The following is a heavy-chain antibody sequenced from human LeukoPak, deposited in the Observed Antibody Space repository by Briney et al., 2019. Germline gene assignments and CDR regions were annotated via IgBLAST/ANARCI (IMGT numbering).Heavy chain of an antibody. V-gene: IGHV3-53*01. D-gene: IGHD2-8*02. Sequence: GGSLRLSCAASGFTVSSNYMSWVRQAPGKGLEWASVIYSGGSTYYADSVKGRFTISRDNSKNSLYLQMNSLRAEDTAVYYCATSGGVDAFDIWGQGTMVTVSS. CDR3: ATSGGVDAFDI. CDR1: GFTVSSNY. J-gene: IGHJ3*02. CDR2: IYSGGST.